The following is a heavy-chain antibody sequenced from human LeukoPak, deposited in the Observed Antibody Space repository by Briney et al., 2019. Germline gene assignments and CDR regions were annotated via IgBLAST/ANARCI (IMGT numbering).Heavy chain of an antibody. Sequence: PSETLSLTCAVYGGSFSGYYWSRIRQPPGKGLEWIGEINHSGSTNYNPSLKSRVTISVDTSKNQFSLKLSSVTAADTAVYYCARGLYSSSWYPRVLTYWGQGTLVTVSS. CDR3: ARGLYSSSWYPRVLTY. J-gene: IGHJ4*02. CDR1: GGSFSGYY. V-gene: IGHV4-34*01. CDR2: INHSGST. D-gene: IGHD6-13*01.